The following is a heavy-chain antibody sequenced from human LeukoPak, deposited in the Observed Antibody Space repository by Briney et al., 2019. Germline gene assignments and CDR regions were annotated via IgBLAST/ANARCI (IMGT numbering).Heavy chain of an antibody. CDR3: ARHQHYGMDV. V-gene: IGHV3-11*01. J-gene: IGHJ6*02. Sequence: GGSLRLSCAASGFTFSVYYMSWIRQAPGRGLEWVSYISSSGSPISYADSVKGRSTISRDNTKNSLYLQMNSLRAEDTAVYYCARHQHYGMDVWGQGTTVTVSS. CDR1: GFTFSVYY. CDR2: ISSSGSPI.